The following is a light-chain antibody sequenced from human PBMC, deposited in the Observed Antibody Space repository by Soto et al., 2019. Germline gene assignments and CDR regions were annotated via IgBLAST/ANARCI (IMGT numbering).Light chain of an antibody. V-gene: IGKV3-15*01. J-gene: IGKJ4*01. Sequence: EIVMTQSPATLSVSPGERATLSCRASQSVSSNLVWYQQKPGQAHRLLIYGASTRVTGIQARFSGSGSGTDFTLTIRSLQPEDFATYYCKQTYSTPLTFGGGTKVDI. CDR3: KQTYSTPLT. CDR2: GAS. CDR1: QSVSSN.